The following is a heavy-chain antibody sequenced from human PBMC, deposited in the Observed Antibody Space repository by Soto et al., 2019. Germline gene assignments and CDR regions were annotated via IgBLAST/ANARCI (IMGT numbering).Heavy chain of an antibody. Sequence: GGSLRLSCAASGFTFSTYGIHWVRQAPGKGLEWVSVIWYDGSYKFYADSVKGRFTISRDNSKNTLFLQMNSLRAEDTAVYYCARARYYDSSGYYSAFDYWGQGTLVTSPQ. CDR1: GFTFSTYG. V-gene: IGHV3-33*01. J-gene: IGHJ4*02. CDR3: ARARYYDSSGYYSAFDY. D-gene: IGHD3-22*01. CDR2: IWYDGSYK.